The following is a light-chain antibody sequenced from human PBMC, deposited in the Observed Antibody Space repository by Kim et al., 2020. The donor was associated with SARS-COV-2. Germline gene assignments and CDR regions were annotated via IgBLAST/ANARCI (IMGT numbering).Light chain of an antibody. CDR3: QQYNNWPRT. CDR1: QSVSSN. J-gene: IGKJ1*01. Sequence: EIVMTQSPDTLSVSPGERATLSCRASQSVSSNLAWYQQKPGQAPRLLIYGASTRAAGIPARFSGSGSGTDFTLTISSLQSEDFAVYFCQQYNNWPRTFGQGTKVDIK. CDR2: GAS. V-gene: IGKV3-15*01.